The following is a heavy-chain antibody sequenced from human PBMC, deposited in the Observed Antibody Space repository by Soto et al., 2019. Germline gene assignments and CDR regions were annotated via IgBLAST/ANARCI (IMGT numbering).Heavy chain of an antibody. CDR2: ISAHNGNT. Sequence: QVHLVQSGAEVKKPGASVKVSCKGSGYAFTTYGITWVRQAPGQGLEWMGWISAHNGNTNYAEKLQGRVTVTRDTSTSTAYMELRSLRSDDTAVYYCPRGRYGDYWGQGALVTVSS. D-gene: IGHD1-1*01. V-gene: IGHV1-18*01. CDR3: PRGRYGDY. J-gene: IGHJ4*02. CDR1: GYAFTTYG.